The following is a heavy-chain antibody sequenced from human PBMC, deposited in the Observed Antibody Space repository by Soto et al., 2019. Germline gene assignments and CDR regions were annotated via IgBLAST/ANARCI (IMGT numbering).Heavy chain of an antibody. Sequence: QVQLVQSGAEVKKPGSSVKVSCTASGGTFISYAFSWVRQAPGQGLEWMGGIIPIFGTPNYAQKFQGRVTITADKSTSTADMALSSLRSEDAAVYDCARSLITFGGVIANYGMGVWGQGTTVTVSS. V-gene: IGHV1-69*06. J-gene: IGHJ6*02. CDR3: ARSLITFGGVIANYGMGV. D-gene: IGHD3-16*02. CDR1: GGTFISYA. CDR2: IIPIFGTP.